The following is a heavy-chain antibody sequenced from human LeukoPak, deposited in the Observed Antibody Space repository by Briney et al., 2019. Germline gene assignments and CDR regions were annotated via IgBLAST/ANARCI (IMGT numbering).Heavy chain of an antibody. V-gene: IGHV3-21*01. D-gene: IGHD3-22*01. CDR3: ARNDNTDQVIDY. Sequence: GGSLRLSCAAPGFTFSTYSMNWVRQAPGKGLEWVSSISNSGGYIFYADSVKGRFTISRDNAKNSLYLQMSSLRGEATAMYYCARNDNTDQVIDYWGQGTLVTVPS. CDR1: GFTFSTYS. CDR2: ISNSGGYI. J-gene: IGHJ4*02.